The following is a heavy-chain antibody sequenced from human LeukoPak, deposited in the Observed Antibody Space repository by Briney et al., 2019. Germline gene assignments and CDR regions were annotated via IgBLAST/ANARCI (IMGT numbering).Heavy chain of an antibody. CDR1: GGSFSGYY. Sequence: SETLSLTCAAYGGSFSGYYWSWIRQPPGKGLEWIGEINHSGSSKYNPSLKSRVTISVDTSKNQFSLKLSSVTAADTAVYYCARGYYYDSSGYAPWFDPWGQGTLVTVSS. CDR3: ARGYYYDSSGYAPWFDP. J-gene: IGHJ5*02. D-gene: IGHD3-22*01. V-gene: IGHV4-34*01. CDR2: INHSGSS.